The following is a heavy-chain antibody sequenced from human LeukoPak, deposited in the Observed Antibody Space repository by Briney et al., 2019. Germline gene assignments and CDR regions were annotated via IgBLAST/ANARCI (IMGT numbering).Heavy chain of an antibody. CDR3: ARVMGDGWFGELFYYFDY. D-gene: IGHD3-10*01. CDR2: IYYSGST. J-gene: IGHJ4*02. CDR1: GGSISSGGYY. Sequence: SQTLSLTCTVSGGSISSGGYYWSWIRQHPGKGLEWIGYIYYSGSTYYNPSLKSRVTISVDTSKNQFSLKLGSVTAADTAVYYCARVMGDGWFGELFYYFDYWGQGTLVTVSS. V-gene: IGHV4-31*03.